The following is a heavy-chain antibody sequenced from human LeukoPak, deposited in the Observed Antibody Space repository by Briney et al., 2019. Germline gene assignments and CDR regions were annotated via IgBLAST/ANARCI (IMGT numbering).Heavy chain of an antibody. V-gene: IGHV3-53*01. J-gene: IGHJ4*02. CDR1: GFTVSSNY. CDR2: IYSGGST. D-gene: IGHD3-10*01. CDR3: AKDQCRGDFDY. Sequence: GGSLRLSCAASGFTVSSNYMSWVRQAPGKGLEWVSVIYSGGSTYYADSVKGRFTISRDNSKNTLYLQMNSLRAEDTAVYYCAKDQCRGDFDYWGQGTLVTASS.